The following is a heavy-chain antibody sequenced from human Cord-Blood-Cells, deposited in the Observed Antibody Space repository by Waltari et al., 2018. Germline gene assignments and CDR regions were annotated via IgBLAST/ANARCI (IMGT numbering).Heavy chain of an antibody. CDR3: ARETGEHWYFDL. V-gene: IGHV1-69*01. CDR2: IIPIFGTA. Sequence: QVQLVQPGAEVKKPGSSVKVSCKASGGTFSSYAISWARQAPGQGLEWMGGIIPIFGTANYAQKFQGRVTITADESTSTAYMELSSLRSEETAVYYCARETGEHWYFDLWGRGTLVTVSS. J-gene: IGHJ2*01. CDR1: GGTFSSYA. D-gene: IGHD7-27*01.